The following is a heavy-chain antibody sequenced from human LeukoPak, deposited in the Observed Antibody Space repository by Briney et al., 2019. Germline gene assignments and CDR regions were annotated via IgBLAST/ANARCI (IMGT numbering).Heavy chain of an antibody. D-gene: IGHD6-13*01. J-gene: IGHJ6*03. Sequence: PSETLSLTCTVSGGSISSSSDYWGWIRQAPGKGLEWIGSIYYHENTYYNSSLKSRVTISVDTSKNQFSLKLSSVTAADTAVYYCARESPIAAAGIMKLSYYYYMDVWGKGTTVTVSS. V-gene: IGHV4-39*07. CDR3: ARESPIAAAGIMKLSYYYYMDV. CDR2: IYYHENT. CDR1: GGSISSSSDY.